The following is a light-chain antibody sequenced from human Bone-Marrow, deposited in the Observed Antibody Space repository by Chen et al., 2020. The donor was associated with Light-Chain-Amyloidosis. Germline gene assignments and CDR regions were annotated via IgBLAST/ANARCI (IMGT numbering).Light chain of an antibody. J-gene: IGLJ2*01. CDR2: RDT. CDR1: DLPTKY. V-gene: IGLV3-25*03. CDR3: QSADSSGTYEVI. Sequence: SYELTQPPSVSVSPGHTARITCSGDDLPTKYAYWYQQKPGQAPVLVIHRDTERPSGISERFSGSSSGTTATLTSSGVQAEDEADYHWQSADSSGTYEVIFGGGTKLTVL.